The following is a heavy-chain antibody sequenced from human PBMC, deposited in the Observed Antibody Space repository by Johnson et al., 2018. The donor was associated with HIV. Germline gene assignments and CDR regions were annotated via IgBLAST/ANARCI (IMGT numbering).Heavy chain of an antibody. D-gene: IGHD3-22*01. CDR3: VRDRGTVVIWSDAFDM. J-gene: IGHJ3*02. V-gene: IGHV3-11*04. CDR1: GFTFIDHY. CDR2: ISSCVSTF. Sequence: PLVDSGGGLVKPGRSLRLSSAGSGFTFIDHYMSWVRQAPGKCLVWVSFISSCVSTFYYSDSVNVRFTISRDNSKNSLYLQRNSLRAEDTAVYFCVRDRGTVVIWSDAFDMWGQGTLVTVSS.